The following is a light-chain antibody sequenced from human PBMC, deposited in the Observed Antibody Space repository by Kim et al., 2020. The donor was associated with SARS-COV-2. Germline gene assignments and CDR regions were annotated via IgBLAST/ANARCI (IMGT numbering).Light chain of an antibody. CDR3: QQYTSYYPT. V-gene: IGKV1-5*01. CDR2: DVS. CDR1: QSISSS. Sequence: ASVGDRVTITCRASQSISSSLAWYQQKPGKAPKVLIYDVSSLQSGVPSRFSGSGSGTEFTLTINSLQPDDFATYYCQQYTSYYPTFGGGTKVDIK. J-gene: IGKJ4*01.